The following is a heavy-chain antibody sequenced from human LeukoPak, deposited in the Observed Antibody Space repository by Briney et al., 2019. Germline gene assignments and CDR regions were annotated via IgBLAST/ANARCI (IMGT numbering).Heavy chain of an antibody. CDR1: GDPITSFY. Sequence: PSETLSLTCTVSGDPITSFYWSWLRQSPGKGLEWIGYINYSGSTNYNPSLKSRVTMSIDTSKSQFSLRLGSLTAADTAVYYCAREGSDSSGYYYLHYWGQGTLVTVSS. D-gene: IGHD3-22*01. J-gene: IGHJ4*02. CDR3: AREGSDSSGYYYLHY. V-gene: IGHV4-59*01. CDR2: INYSGST.